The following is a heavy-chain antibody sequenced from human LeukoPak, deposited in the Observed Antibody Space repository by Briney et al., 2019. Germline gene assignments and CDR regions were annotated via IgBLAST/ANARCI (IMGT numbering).Heavy chain of an antibody. D-gene: IGHD5-24*01. V-gene: IGHV1-46*01. J-gene: IGHJ4*02. CDR1: GYTFTSYY. CDR2: INPSGGST. CDR3: ARVEMATMVHY. Sequence: ASVKVSCKASGYTFTSYYMHWVRQAPRQGLEWMGIINPSGGSTSYAQKFQGRVTMTRDTSTSTVYMELSSLRSEDTAVYYCARVEMATMVHYWGQGTLVTVSS.